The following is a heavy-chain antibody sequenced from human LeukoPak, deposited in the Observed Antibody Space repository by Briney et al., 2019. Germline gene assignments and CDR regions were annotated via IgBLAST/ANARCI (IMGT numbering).Heavy chain of an antibody. CDR1: GFTFSSYS. Sequence: PGGSLRLSCAASGFTFSSYSMNWVRQAPGKGLEWVSYISSSSSTIYYADSVKGRFTISRDNAKNSLYLQMNSLRAENTAVYYCARDLASYDSSGYGYWGQGTLVTVSS. J-gene: IGHJ4*02. CDR3: ARDLASYDSSGYGY. CDR2: ISSSSSTI. V-gene: IGHV3-48*01. D-gene: IGHD3-22*01.